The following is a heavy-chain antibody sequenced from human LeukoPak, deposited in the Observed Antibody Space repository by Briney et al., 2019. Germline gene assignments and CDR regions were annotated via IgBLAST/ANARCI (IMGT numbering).Heavy chain of an antibody. Sequence: SETLSLTCAVYGGSFSGYYWSWIRQPPGKGLEWIGEINHSGSTNYNPSLKSRVTISVDTSKNQFSLKLSSVTAADTAVYYCARASPPDDSFDYWGQGTLVTVSS. V-gene: IGHV4-34*01. CDR2: INHSGST. J-gene: IGHJ4*02. CDR3: ARASPPDDSFDY. CDR1: GGSFSGYY.